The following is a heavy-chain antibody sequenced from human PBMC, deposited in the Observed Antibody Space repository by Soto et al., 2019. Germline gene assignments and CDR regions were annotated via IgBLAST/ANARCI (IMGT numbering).Heavy chain of an antibody. V-gene: IGHV3-30*18. D-gene: IGHD3-10*01. J-gene: IGHJ6*02. Sequence: QGQLVESGGGVVQPGTSLRLSCEASGFIFSRYGMHWVRQAPGKGLEWVAVISYDGSNTYYAESVKGRFIISRDKSENTLYLQMNRLSAEDTSVYYCAKDLGSGKPYYYYAMDVCGQGTTVTVSS. CDR3: AKDLGSGKPYYYYAMDV. CDR1: GFIFSRYG. CDR2: ISYDGSNT.